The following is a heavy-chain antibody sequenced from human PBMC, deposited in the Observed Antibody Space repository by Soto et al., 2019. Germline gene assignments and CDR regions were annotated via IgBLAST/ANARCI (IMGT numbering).Heavy chain of an antibody. V-gene: IGHV4-61*01. J-gene: IGHJ6*02. CDR3: ARGGYCSGGSCYQPTPYYYGMDV. Sequence: SETMSLTCNVSGGSVSSGSYYWSWIRQPPRKGPEWIAHTYYSGSTNYNPSLNSRVTISGDTSKNQFSLKLSSVTAADTAVYYCARGGYCSGGSCYQPTPYYYGMDVWGQGSTVTVSS. D-gene: IGHD2-15*01. CDR1: GGSVSSGSYY. CDR2: TYYSGST.